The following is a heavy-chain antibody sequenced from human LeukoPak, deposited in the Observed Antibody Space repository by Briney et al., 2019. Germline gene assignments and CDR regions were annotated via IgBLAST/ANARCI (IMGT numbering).Heavy chain of an antibody. Sequence: ASVTVSCKASGYTFTAYYMHWVRQAPGQGLEWMGWINPNSGGTNYAQKFQGKVTMTRDTSISTAYMELSRLRSDDTAVYYCARDRSPAPGLDFGRGHFDYWGQGTLVTVSS. CDR1: GYTFTAYY. D-gene: IGHD3-3*01. CDR2: INPNSGGT. J-gene: IGHJ4*02. CDR3: ARDRSPAPGLDFGRGHFDY. V-gene: IGHV1-2*02.